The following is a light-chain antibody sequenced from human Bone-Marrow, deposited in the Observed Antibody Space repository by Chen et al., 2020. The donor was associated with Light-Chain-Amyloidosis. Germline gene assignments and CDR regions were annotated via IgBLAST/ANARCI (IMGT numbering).Light chain of an antibody. CDR3: QQYGTSPLT. J-gene: IGKJ4*01. V-gene: IGKV3-20*01. CDR2: GSS. Sequence: IVLTHSPGTLSSSPGEGANLSCRASQTISSNYLTWYQQKFGQAPRLLIYGSSSRATGIPDRFTGSGSGTDFTLTINRLEPEDFAMYYCQQYGTSPLTFGGGTKVEIK. CDR1: QTISSNY.